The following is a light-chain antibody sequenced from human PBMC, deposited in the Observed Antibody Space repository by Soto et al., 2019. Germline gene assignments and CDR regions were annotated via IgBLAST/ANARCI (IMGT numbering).Light chain of an antibody. CDR2: DVS. J-gene: IGLJ2*01. V-gene: IGLV2-14*01. CDR1: SSDVGGYNY. CDR3: SSYTSSFYVV. Sequence: QSVLTQPASVSGSPGQSITISCTGTSSDVGGYNYVSWYQQHPGKAPKLMIYDVSNRPSGVSNRFSGSKSGNTASLTISGLQAEDEADYYCSSYTSSFYVVFGGGTQLTVL.